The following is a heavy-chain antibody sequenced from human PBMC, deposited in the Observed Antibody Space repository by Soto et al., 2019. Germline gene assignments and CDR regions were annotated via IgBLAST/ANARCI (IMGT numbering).Heavy chain of an antibody. Sequence: PSETLSLTCTVSGGSISSGGYYWSWIRQHPGKGLEWIGNIYYSGSTYYNPSLKSRVTISVDTSKNQFSLRLSSVTAADTAVYFCARYCSHTSCYRDTFDDWGQGTLVTVSS. CDR1: GGSISSGGYY. D-gene: IGHD2-2*01. CDR2: IYYSGST. V-gene: IGHV4-31*03. CDR3: ARYCSHTSCYRDTFDD. J-gene: IGHJ4*02.